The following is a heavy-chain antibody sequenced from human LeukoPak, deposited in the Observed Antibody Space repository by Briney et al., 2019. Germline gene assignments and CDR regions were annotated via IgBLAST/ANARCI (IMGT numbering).Heavy chain of an antibody. J-gene: IGHJ5*02. Sequence: PSETLSLTCTVSGGSISSGGYYWSWIRQHPGRGLAWIGYIYYSGSTYYNPSLKSRVTISVDTSKNQFSLKLSSVTAADTAVYYCARFYDSSGYYWFDPWGQGTLVTVSS. V-gene: IGHV4-31*03. CDR2: IYYSGST. CDR3: ARFYDSSGYYWFDP. D-gene: IGHD3-22*01. CDR1: GGSISSGGYY.